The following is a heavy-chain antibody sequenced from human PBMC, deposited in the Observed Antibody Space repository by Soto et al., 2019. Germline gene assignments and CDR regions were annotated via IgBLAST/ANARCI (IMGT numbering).Heavy chain of an antibody. D-gene: IGHD6-19*01. J-gene: IGHJ3*02. CDR1: GFTFSSYW. CDR2: ISYDGSNK. CDR3: AKTRYSSGPQPNAFDI. V-gene: IGHV3-30*18. Sequence: GGSLRLSCAASGFTFSSYWMSWVRQAPGKGLEWVAVISYDGSNKYYADSVKGRFTISRDNSKNTLYLQMNSLRAEDTAVYYCAKTRYSSGPQPNAFDICGLRTIVTVS.